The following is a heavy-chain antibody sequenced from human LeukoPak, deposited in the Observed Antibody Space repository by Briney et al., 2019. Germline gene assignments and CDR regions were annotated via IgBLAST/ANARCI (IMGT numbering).Heavy chain of an antibody. CDR2: INPNNGDT. V-gene: IGHV1-2*07. Sequence: ASVKVSCKASGFTFTYYYIQWVRQAPGQGLEWMVWINPNNGDTKYAHKFQGLVTMSRDTSISTAYMELSSLRSEDTAVYYCARGLLYSSSFPYWGQGTLVTVSS. D-gene: IGHD6-6*01. CDR1: GFTFTYYY. J-gene: IGHJ4*02. CDR3: ARGLLYSSSFPY.